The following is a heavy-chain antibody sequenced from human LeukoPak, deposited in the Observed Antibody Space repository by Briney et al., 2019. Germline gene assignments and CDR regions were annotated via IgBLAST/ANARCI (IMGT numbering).Heavy chain of an antibody. V-gene: IGHV1-2*06. D-gene: IGHD3-3*01. CDR3: AREGNDFADIDY. J-gene: IGHJ4*02. CDR2: INPASGGT. Sequence: ASVKVSCQASGYTFIGYYMHWVRQAPGQGLEWMGRINPASGGTNYAQKFQGRVTMTRDTSISTAYIELSRLRSDDTAVYFCAREGNDFADIDYWGQGTLVTVSS. CDR1: GYTFIGYY.